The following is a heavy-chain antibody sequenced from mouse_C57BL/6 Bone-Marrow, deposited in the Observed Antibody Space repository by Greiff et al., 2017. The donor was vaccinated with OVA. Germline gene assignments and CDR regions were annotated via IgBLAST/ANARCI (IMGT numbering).Heavy chain of an antibody. CDR3: ATIYYYGSSLDY. V-gene: IGHV1-59*01. CDR1: GYTFTSYW. D-gene: IGHD1-1*01. Sequence: VKLVESGAELVRPGTSVKLSCKASGYTFTSYWMHWVKQRPGQGLEWIGVIDPSDSYTNYNQKFKGKATLTVDTSSSTAYMQLSGLTSEDSAVYYCATIYYYGSSLDYWGQGTTLTVSS. J-gene: IGHJ2*01. CDR2: IDPSDSYT.